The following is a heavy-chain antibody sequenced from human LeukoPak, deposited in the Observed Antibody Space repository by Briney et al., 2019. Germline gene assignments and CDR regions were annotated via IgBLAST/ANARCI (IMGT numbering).Heavy chain of an antibody. CDR1: GYSFTSYW. CDR3: ARHLYDFWSGYYWPFDY. Sequence: GESLKISFKGSGYSFTSYWIGWVRQMPGKGLEWMGIIYPGDSDTRYSPSFRGQVTISADKSISTAYLQWSSLKASDTAMYYCARHLYDFWSGYYWPFDYWGQGTLVTVSS. D-gene: IGHD3-3*01. J-gene: IGHJ4*02. CDR2: IYPGDSDT. V-gene: IGHV5-51*01.